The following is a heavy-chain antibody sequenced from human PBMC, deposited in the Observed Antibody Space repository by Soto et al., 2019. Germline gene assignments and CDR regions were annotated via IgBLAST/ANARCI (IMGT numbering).Heavy chain of an antibody. J-gene: IGHJ6*03. CDR3: ARGLTYYYYYYMDV. V-gene: IGHV3-74*01. CDR2: INSDGSST. CDR1: GFSFSSYW. Sequence: EVQLVESGGGLVQPGGSLRLSCAASGFSFSSYWMHWVRQAPGKGLVWVSRINSDGSSTSYADSVKGRFTISRDNAKNTLYLQMNSLRAEDTAVYYCARGLTYYYYYYMDVWGKGTTVTVSS.